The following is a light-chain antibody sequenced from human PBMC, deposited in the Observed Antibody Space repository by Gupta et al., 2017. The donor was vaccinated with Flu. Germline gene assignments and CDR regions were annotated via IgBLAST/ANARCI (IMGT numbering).Light chain of an antibody. V-gene: IGLV3-1*01. CDR2: QDT. CDR1: DVGDKY. J-gene: IGLJ2*01. CDR3: QAWGSSAPHVV. Sequence: GTTASVTCAGDDVGDKYVSWYQQKPGQSPVLFIYQDTQRPSGIPARFSASNSGNTATLTISGTQAGDEADYYCQAWGSSAPHVVFGAGTKLTVL.